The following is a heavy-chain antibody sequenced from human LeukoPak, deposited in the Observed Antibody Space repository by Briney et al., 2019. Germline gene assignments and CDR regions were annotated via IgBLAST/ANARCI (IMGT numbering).Heavy chain of an antibody. V-gene: IGHV4-39*07. CDR1: GGSISSTSDH. CDR2: IYNSGST. Sequence: PSETLSLTCTVSGGSISSTSDHWGWIRQPPGKGLEWIGNIYNSGSTNYNPSLKSRVTISVDTSKNQFSLELFSVTAADTAVYYCARVMGASWFFYLDVWGKGTTVTVSS. J-gene: IGHJ6*03. CDR3: ARVMGASWFFYLDV. D-gene: IGHD3-16*02.